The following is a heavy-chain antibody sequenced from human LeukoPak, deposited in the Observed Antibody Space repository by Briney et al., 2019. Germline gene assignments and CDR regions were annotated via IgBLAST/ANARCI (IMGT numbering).Heavy chain of an antibody. CDR1: GGSISSHF. CDR2: IYYSGST. J-gene: IGHJ4*02. V-gene: IGHV4-59*11. Sequence: SETLSLTCTVSGGSISSHFWSWIRQPPGKGLEWIGYIYYSGSTNYNPSLKSRVTISVDTSKNQFSLQLSSVTAADTAVYYCARDQRYCSSSSCPWEPFDYWGQGTLVTVSS. CDR3: ARDQRYCSSSSCPWEPFDY. D-gene: IGHD2-2*01.